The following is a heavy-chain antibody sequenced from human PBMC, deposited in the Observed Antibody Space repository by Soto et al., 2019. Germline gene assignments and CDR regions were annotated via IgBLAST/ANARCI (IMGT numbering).Heavy chain of an antibody. CDR1: GFTFSSYA. J-gene: IGHJ5*02. Sequence: GGSLRLSCAASGFTFSSYAMHWVRQAPGKGLEWVAVISYDGSNKYYADSVKGRFTISRDNSKNTLYLQMNSLRSEDTAVYYCARDSDMGFDPWGQGTLVTVSS. V-gene: IGHV3-30-3*01. CDR2: ISYDGSNK. CDR3: ARDSDMGFDP.